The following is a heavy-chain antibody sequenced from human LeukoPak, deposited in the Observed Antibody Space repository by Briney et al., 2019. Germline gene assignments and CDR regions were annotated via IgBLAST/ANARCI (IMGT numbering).Heavy chain of an antibody. CDR3: ARASCGGDCYSGDYYYYYYMEV. Sequence: PSETLSLTCTVSGGSISSKNYYWGWIRQPPGKGLERIGNIYYSGITYYHPSLKSRVSISVDTSKNQFSLKLSSVTAAQTAVYYCARASCGGDCYSGDYYYYYYMEVWGKRSTVTVSS. CDR1: GGSISSKNYY. CDR2: IYYSGIT. V-gene: IGHV4-39*01. D-gene: IGHD2-21*01. J-gene: IGHJ6*03.